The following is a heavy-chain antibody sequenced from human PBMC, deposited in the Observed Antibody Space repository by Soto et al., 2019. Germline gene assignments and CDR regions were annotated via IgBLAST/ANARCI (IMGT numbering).Heavy chain of an antibody. CDR3: ARASSSWQYFDY. D-gene: IGHD6-13*01. J-gene: IGHJ4*02. CDR1: GYTFTSYA. Sequence: GASVKVSWKASGYTFTSYAMHWVRQAPGQRLEWMGWINAGNGNTKYSQKFQGRVTITRDTSASTAYMELSSLRSEDTAVYYCARASSSWQYFDYWGQGTLVTVSS. CDR2: INAGNGNT. V-gene: IGHV1-3*01.